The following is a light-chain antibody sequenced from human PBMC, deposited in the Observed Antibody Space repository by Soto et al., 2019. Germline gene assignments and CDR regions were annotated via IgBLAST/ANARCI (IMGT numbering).Light chain of an antibody. CDR1: QSVLYSSNNKNY. V-gene: IGKV4-1*01. Sequence: DIVMTQSPDSLAVSLGERATINCKSSQSVLYSSNNKNYLAWYQQRPGQPPKLLIYWASTRESGAPDRFSGSGSGTDFTLTISRLRAEDVAFYYCQQYYSTPLTFGGGTKVDIK. J-gene: IGKJ4*01. CDR2: WAS. CDR3: QQYYSTPLT.